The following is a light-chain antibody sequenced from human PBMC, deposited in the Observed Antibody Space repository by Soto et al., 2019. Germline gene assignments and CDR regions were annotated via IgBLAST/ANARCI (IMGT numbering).Light chain of an antibody. Sequence: DIRMTQSPSILSASVGDRVTITCRASQTISKWLAWYQPKPGKAPKLLIYDASSLESGVPSRLSGSGSGTEFTLTISSLKPDDFATYYCQQYNSYWTFGQGTKVDIK. V-gene: IGKV1-5*01. J-gene: IGKJ1*01. CDR3: QQYNSYWT. CDR1: QTISKW. CDR2: DAS.